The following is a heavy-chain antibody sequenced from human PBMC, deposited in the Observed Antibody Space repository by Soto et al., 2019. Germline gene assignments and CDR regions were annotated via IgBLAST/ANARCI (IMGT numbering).Heavy chain of an antibody. CDR3: ARVHFKREWLLDAFDI. D-gene: IGHD3-3*01. CDR2: IIPILGIA. J-gene: IGHJ3*02. V-gene: IGHV1-69*02. CDR1: GGTFSSYT. Sequence: ASVKVSCKASGGTFSSYTISWVRQAPGQGLEWMGRIIPILGIANYAQKFQGRVTITADKSTSTAYMELSSLRSEDTAVYYCARVHFKREWLLDAFDIWGQGTMVTVSS.